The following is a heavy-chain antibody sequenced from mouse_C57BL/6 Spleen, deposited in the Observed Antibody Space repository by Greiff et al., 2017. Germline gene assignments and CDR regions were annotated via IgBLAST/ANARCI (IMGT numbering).Heavy chain of an antibody. V-gene: IGHV1-55*01. J-gene: IGHJ2*01. CDR3: ARTYDGSPYYFAY. CDR2: IYPGSGST. Sequence: QVQLQQPGAELVKPGASVKMSCKASGYTFTSYWITWVKQRPGQGLEWIGDIYPGSGSTNYNEKFKSKATLTVDTSSSTAYMQLSSLTSEDSAVXYCARTYDGSPYYFAYWGQGTTLTVSA. D-gene: IGHD1-1*01. CDR1: GYTFTSYW.